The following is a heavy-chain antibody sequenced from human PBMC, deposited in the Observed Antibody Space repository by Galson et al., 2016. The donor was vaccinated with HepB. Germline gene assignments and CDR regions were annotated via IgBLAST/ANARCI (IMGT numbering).Heavy chain of an antibody. Sequence: SLRLSCAASGFTFTSYSLNWVRQAPGKGLDWVASISSSSNYIYHADSVKGRFTTSRDNAKNSLYLQMNSLRAEDTALYYCARGQLGAFDMWGQGTMVTVSS. V-gene: IGHV3-21*01. J-gene: IGHJ3*02. CDR3: ARGQLGAFDM. CDR2: ISSSSNYI. D-gene: IGHD5-24*01. CDR1: GFTFTSYS.